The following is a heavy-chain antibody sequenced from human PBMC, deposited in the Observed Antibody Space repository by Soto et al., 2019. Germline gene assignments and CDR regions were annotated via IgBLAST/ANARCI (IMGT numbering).Heavy chain of an antibody. CDR2: MNPYNGDT. J-gene: IGHJ4*02. CDR1: GYTFTTYD. CDR3: ARNRRETGDFDY. D-gene: IGHD7-27*01. V-gene: IGHV1-8*02. Sequence: QVQLVQSGAEVKKPGASVKVSCKASGYTFTTYDVNWMRQATGQGPEWLGWMNPYNGDTVYAHKFQGRVTLTRDTSMNTAYLELSSLTYEDTAVYYCARNRRETGDFDYWGQGTLVTVSS.